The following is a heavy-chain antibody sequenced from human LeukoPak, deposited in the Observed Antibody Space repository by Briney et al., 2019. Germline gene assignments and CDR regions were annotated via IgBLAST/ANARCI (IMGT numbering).Heavy chain of an antibody. J-gene: IGHJ4*02. Sequence: GGSLRLSCAASGFTFSSYWMHWVRQAPGKGLVWVSRINSDGSSTSCADSVKGRFTISRDNAKNTLYLQMNSLRAEDTAVYYCARDWQLVPFDYWGQGTLVTVSS. CDR2: INSDGSST. V-gene: IGHV3-74*01. CDR3: ARDWQLVPFDY. CDR1: GFTFSSYW. D-gene: IGHD6-6*01.